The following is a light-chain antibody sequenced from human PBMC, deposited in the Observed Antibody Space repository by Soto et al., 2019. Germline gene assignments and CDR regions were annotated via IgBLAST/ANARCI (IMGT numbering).Light chain of an antibody. CDR3: AAWDDSLNVVV. J-gene: IGLJ2*01. V-gene: IGLV1-44*01. Sequence: QSVLTQPPSASGTPGQRVTISCSGSSSNIGRNTVNWYQQLPGTAPKLLIYSNNQRPSGVPDRSSGAKSGTSASLAISGLQSEDEADYYCAAWDDSLNVVVFGGGTKLTVL. CDR1: SSNIGRNT. CDR2: SNN.